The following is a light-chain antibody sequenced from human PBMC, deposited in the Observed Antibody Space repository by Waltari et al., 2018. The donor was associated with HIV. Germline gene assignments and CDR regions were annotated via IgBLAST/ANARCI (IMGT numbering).Light chain of an antibody. CDR2: LGS. J-gene: IGKJ2*01. CDR1: QSLLQTNTYNY. Sequence: DIVMSQSPLSLAVTPGEPASISCTSTQSLLQTNTYNYLDWYLQKPGQSPKLLIDLGSARASGVPDRFSGSGSGTDFTLEITRVEAEDVGVYYCMQALQTPYTFGQGTNLDI. CDR3: MQALQTPYT. V-gene: IGKV2-28*01.